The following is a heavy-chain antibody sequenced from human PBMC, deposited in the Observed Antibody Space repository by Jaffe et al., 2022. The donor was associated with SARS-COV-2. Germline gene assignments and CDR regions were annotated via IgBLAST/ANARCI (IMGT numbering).Heavy chain of an antibody. V-gene: IGHV1-8*01. D-gene: IGHD1-26*01. CDR2: MNPTTGNT. J-gene: IGHJ5*02. CDR3: ARGLGEGATNWFDP. Sequence: QVQLVQSGAEVKEPGASVRISCKASGYTLTNDDVNWVRRASGQGLEWMGVMNPTTGNTIYAQKFQGRVTMTRDTSINTAYMELSSLRSEDTAVYYCARGLGEGATNWFDPWGQGTLVTVSS. CDR1: GYTLTNDD.